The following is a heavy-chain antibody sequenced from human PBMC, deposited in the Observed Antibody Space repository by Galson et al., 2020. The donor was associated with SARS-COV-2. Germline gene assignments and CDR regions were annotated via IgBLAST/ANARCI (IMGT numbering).Heavy chain of an antibody. Sequence: SETLSLTCIVSGGSISSSGSYWGWIRQPPGKGLEWIGSIYYSVSTYYNPSLKSRLTISVDTSKNQLSLKLSSVTAADTAVYYCARQDCGGDCYLTIGDDAFDIWGQGTLVTVSS. D-gene: IGHD2-21*02. CDR3: ARQDCGGDCYLTIGDDAFDI. CDR2: IYYSVST. J-gene: IGHJ3*02. CDR1: GGSISSSGSY. V-gene: IGHV4-39*01.